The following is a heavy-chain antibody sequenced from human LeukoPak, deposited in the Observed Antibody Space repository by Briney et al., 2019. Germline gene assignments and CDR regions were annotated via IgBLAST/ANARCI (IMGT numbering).Heavy chain of an antibody. J-gene: IGHJ4*02. CDR2: IYTSGST. Sequence: PSQTLSLTCTVSGGSISSGSYYWSWIRQLAGKGLEWIGRIYTSGSTNYNPSLKSRVTISVDTSKNQFSLKLSSVTAADTAVYYCASTGIVGATSDYWGQGTLVTVSS. V-gene: IGHV4-61*02. D-gene: IGHD1-26*01. CDR1: GGSISSGSYY. CDR3: ASTGIVGATSDY.